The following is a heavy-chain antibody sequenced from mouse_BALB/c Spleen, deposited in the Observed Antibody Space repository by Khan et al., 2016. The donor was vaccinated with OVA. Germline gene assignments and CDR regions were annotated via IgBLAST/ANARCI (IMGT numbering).Heavy chain of an antibody. D-gene: IGHD2-2*01. CDR3: SRNRNGYFDY. Sequence: QVQLKESGPGLVQPSQSLSITCTVSGFSLTTYGVHWVRQSPGKGLEWLGVIWSGGITDYNATFISRLSISKDISKSQVFFKMYSLKDNDTAIYYYSRNRNGYFDYWGQGTTLTVSS. J-gene: IGHJ2*01. CDR2: IWSGGIT. CDR1: GFSLTTYG. V-gene: IGHV2-2*02.